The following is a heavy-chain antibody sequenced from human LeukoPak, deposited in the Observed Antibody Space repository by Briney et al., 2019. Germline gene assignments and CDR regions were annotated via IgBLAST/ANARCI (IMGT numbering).Heavy chain of an antibody. CDR3: ARGRISYYDILTGYSPFFDY. J-gene: IGHJ4*02. D-gene: IGHD3-9*01. Sequence: SETLSLTCAVYGGSFSGYYWSWIRQPPGKGLEWIGEINHSGSTNYNPSLKSGVTISVDTAKNQFSLKLSSMTAADTAVYYCARGRISYYDILTGYSPFFDYWGQGTLVTVSS. CDR1: GGSFSGYY. V-gene: IGHV4-34*01. CDR2: INHSGST.